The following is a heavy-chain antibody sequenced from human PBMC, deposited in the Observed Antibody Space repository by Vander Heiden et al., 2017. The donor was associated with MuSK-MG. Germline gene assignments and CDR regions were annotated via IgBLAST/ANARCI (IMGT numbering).Heavy chain of an antibody. V-gene: IGHV1-69*06. CDR3: ARHRYYGSGSYYIAFDI. CDR2: IIPIFGTA. J-gene: IGHJ3*02. D-gene: IGHD3-10*01. Sequence: QVQLVQSGAEVKKPGSSVKVSCKASGGTFSSYAISWVRQAPGQGLEWMGGIIPIFGTANYAQKFQGRVTITADKSTSTAYMELSSLRSEDTAVYYCARHRYYGSGSYYIAFDIWGQGTMVTVSS. CDR1: GGTFSSYA.